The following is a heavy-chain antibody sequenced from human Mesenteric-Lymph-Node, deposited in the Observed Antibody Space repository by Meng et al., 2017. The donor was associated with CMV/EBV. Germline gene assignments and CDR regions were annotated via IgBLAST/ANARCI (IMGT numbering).Heavy chain of an antibody. V-gene: IGHV2-5*02. J-gene: IGHJ1*01. CDR1: GFSLSTYGVG. CDR2: IYWDDDK. CDR3: AHRGGSGNYHQ. D-gene: IGHD3-10*01. Sequence: QITLKESSSTLVKPTQTLTLTCPFSGFSLSTYGVGIDWVRQPPGKALEWLALIYWDDDKRYNPSLKSRLTITKDSSKNQVVLTMTNMDPVDTATYYCAHRGGSGNYHQWGQGTLVTVSS.